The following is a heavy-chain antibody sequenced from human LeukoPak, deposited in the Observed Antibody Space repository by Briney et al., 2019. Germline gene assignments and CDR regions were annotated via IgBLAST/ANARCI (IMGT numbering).Heavy chain of an antibody. D-gene: IGHD1-26*01. CDR1: Y. J-gene: IGHJ6*02. Sequence: YWIGWVRQMPGKGLEWIGYIYYSGSTYYNPSLKSRVTISVDTSKNQFSLKLSSVTAADTAVYYCARDKWELLSASAVDYGMDVWGQGTTVTVSS. V-gene: IGHV4-30-4*08. CDR2: IYYSGST. CDR3: ARDKWELLSASAVDYGMDV.